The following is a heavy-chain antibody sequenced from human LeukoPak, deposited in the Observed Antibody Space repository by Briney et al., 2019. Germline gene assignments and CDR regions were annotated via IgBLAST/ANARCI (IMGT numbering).Heavy chain of an antibody. CDR2: ISWNSGSI. CDR3: ARVEYSSGWDYYYYMDV. J-gene: IGHJ6*03. D-gene: IGHD6-19*01. V-gene: IGHV3-9*01. Sequence: GRSLRLSCAASGFTFDDYGMHWVRQAPGKGLEWVSGISWNSGSIGYADSVKGRFTISRDNAKNSLYLQMNSLRAEDTAVYYCARVEYSSGWDYYYYMDVWGKGTTVTISS. CDR1: GFTFDDYG.